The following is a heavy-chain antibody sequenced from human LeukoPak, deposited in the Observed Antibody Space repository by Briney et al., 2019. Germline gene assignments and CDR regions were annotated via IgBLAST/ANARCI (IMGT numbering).Heavy chain of an antibody. J-gene: IGHJ6*03. D-gene: IGHD2-21*01. Sequence: GGSLRLSCAASGFTFSRYGMHWVRQAPGKGLEWVAVISYDGSNKYYADSVKGRFTISRDNSKNTLYLQMNSLRAEDTAVYYCAREGGYCGGDCLLGYYYYYMDVWGKGTAVTVSS. V-gene: IGHV3-30*19. CDR3: AREGGYCGGDCLLGYYYYYMDV. CDR2: ISYDGSNK. CDR1: GFTFSRYG.